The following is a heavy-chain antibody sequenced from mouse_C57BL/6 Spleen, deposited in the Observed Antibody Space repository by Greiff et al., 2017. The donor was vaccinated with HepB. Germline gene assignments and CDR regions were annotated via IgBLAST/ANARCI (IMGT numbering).Heavy chain of an antibody. CDR2: SRKKANDYTT. Sequence: EVKLMESGGGLVQSGRSLRLSCATSGFTFSDFYMEWVRQAPGKGLEWIAASRKKANDYTTEYSATVKGRFIVSRDTSQNILYLQMNALRAEDTADYYCARDGGEGWFAYWGQGTLVTVSA. J-gene: IGHJ3*01. CDR3: ARDGGEGWFAY. CDR1: GFTFSDFY. V-gene: IGHV7-1*01.